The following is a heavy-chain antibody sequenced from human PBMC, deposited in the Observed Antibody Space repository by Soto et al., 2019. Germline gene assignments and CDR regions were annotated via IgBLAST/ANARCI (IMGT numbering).Heavy chain of an antibody. CDR2: INPNSGGT. Sequence: ASVKVSCKASGYTFTGYYMHWVRQAPGQGLEWMGWINPNSGGTNYAQKFQGRVTMTRDTSISTAYMELSRLRSDDTAVYYCARVANTIFGVVIIPPSHYYYGMDVWGQGTTVTVSS. J-gene: IGHJ6*02. D-gene: IGHD3-3*01. CDR1: GYTFTGYY. CDR3: ARVANTIFGVVIIPPSHYYYGMDV. V-gene: IGHV1-2*02.